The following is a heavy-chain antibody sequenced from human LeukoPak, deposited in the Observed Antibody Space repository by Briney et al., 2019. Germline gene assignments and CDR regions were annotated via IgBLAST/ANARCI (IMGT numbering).Heavy chain of an antibody. J-gene: IGHJ6*03. V-gene: IGHV4-34*01. CDR2: INHSGST. Sequence: TSETLSLTCAVYGGSFSGYYWSWIRQPPGKGLEWIGEINHSGSTNYNPSLKSRDTISVDTSKNQFSLKLSSVTAADTAVYYCARAVAYYDFCSGYSYYYYYYMDVWGKGTTVTVSS. D-gene: IGHD3-3*01. CDR1: GGSFSGYY. CDR3: ARAVAYYDFCSGYSYYYYYYMDV.